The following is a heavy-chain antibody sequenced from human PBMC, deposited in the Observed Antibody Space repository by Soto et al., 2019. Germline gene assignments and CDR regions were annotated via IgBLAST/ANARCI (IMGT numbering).Heavy chain of an antibody. CDR2: IYYTGTT. V-gene: IGHV4-59*08. J-gene: IGHJ4*02. Sequence: SESLSLTCAVSGGSISSYDGSWIRQPPGKGLEWIGYIYYTGTTNYNPSLKGRVTISIDTSRNQFSLKLNSVTAADTAVYYCARLGGYYQAFDQWGQGSLVTVSS. D-gene: IGHD2-21*02. CDR1: GGSISSYD. CDR3: ARLGGYYQAFDQ.